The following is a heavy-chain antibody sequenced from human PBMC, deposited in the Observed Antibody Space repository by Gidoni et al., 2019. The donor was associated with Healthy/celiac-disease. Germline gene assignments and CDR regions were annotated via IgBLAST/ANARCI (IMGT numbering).Heavy chain of an antibody. D-gene: IGHD6-13*01. J-gene: IGHJ2*01. CDR3: ARDGYSSSWYFDL. CDR1: GSSISSGYS. V-gene: IGHV4-38-2*02. Sequence: QVQLQESGPGLVKPSEPLSLTSAVSGSSISSGYSWGWIRQPPGKGLEWIGSIYHSGSTYYNPSLKSRVTISVDTSKNQFSLKLSSVTAADTAVYYCARDGYSSSWYFDLWGRGTLVTVSS. CDR2: IYHSGST.